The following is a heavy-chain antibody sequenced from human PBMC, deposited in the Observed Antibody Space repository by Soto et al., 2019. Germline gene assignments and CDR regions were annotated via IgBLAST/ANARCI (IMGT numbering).Heavy chain of an antibody. CDR3: ANRVVVPAAAAYYYGMDV. J-gene: IGHJ6*02. V-gene: IGHV3-23*01. D-gene: IGHD2-2*01. CDR1: GFTFSSYA. Sequence: PGGSLRLPRAASGFTFSSYAMSRGRPAPGEGPEWVSAISGSGGSTYYADSVKGRFTISRDNSKNTLYLQMNSLRAEDTAVYYCANRVVVPAAAAYYYGMDVWGQGTTVTVSS. CDR2: ISGSGGST.